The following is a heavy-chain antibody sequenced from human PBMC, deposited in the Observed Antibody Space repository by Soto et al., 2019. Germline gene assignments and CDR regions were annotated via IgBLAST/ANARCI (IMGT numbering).Heavy chain of an antibody. CDR2: IYYSGTT. CDR3: ARGHYYYGMDV. J-gene: IGHJ6*02. V-gene: IGHV4-30-2*01. CDR1: NGSVSSGTYS. Sequence: PSETLSLTCTVSNGSVSSGTYSWSWVRQPPGKGLEWIGYIYYSGTTYYTPSLKSRLTMSMDRANDHFSLNLTSVPAADTAVYFCARGHYYYGMDVWGQGITATVSS.